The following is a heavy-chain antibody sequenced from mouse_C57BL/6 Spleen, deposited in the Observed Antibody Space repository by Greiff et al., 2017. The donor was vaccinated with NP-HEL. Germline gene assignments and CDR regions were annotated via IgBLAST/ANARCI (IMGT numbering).Heavy chain of an antibody. D-gene: IGHD2-4*01. Sequence: EVQLVESGGGLVKPGGSLKLSCAASGFTFSDYGMHWVRQAPEKGLEWVAYLSSGSSTIYYADTVKGRFTISRDNAKNTLFLQMTSLRSEDTAMYYCARGGYDYSMDYWGQGTSVTVSS. CDR1: GFTFSDYG. J-gene: IGHJ4*01. CDR3: ARGGYDYSMDY. CDR2: LSSGSSTI. V-gene: IGHV5-17*01.